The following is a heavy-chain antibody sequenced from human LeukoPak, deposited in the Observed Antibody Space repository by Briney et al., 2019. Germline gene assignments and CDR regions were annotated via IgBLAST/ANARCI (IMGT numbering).Heavy chain of an antibody. CDR3: ARHLSGVTGYTYGRGIDY. CDR2: IRYDGSNK. CDR1: GFTFSSYG. V-gene: IGHV3-30*02. J-gene: IGHJ4*02. D-gene: IGHD5-18*01. Sequence: GGSLRLSCATSGFTFSSYGMHWVRQAPGKGLEWVAFIRYDGSNKYYADSVKGRFTISRDNAKTSLYLHMNSLRAEDTAVYYCARHLSGVTGYTYGRGIDYWGQGTLVTVSS.